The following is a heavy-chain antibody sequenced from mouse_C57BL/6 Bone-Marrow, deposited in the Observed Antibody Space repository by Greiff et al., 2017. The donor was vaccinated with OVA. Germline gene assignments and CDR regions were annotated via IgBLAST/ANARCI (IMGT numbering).Heavy chain of an antibody. CDR3: AKRAYYGSSSYFDV. D-gene: IGHD1-1*01. V-gene: IGHV2-9*01. Sequence: VQLQESGPGLVAPSQSLSITCTVSGFSLTSYGVDWVRQPPGKGLEWLGVIWGGGSTNYNSALMSRLSISKRNSKCQVYLKMNRLQTDDTAMYYWAKRAYYGSSSYFDVWGTGTTVTVSS. CDR2: IWGGGST. J-gene: IGHJ1*03. CDR1: GFSLTSYG.